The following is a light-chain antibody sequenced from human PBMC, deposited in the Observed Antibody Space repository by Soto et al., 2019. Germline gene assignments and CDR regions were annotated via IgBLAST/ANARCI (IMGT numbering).Light chain of an antibody. CDR1: SSDVGGYNY. Sequence: QSALTQPPSASGSPGQSVTISCTGTSSDVGGYNYVSWYQQHPGKAPKLMIYEVSKRPAGVPDRFSGSKSGNTASLTVSGLQAEDAADYYCSSYAGSNQELVLGGGTKITVL. CDR2: EVS. V-gene: IGLV2-8*01. J-gene: IGLJ2*01. CDR3: SSYAGSNQELV.